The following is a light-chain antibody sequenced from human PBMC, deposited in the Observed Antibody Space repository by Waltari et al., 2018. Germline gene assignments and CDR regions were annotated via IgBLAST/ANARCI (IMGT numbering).Light chain of an antibody. CDR3: QQYGSSPWT. CDR2: GAS. CDR1: HSISSTY. Sequence: EIVLTQSPGTLSLSLGERATLSCRASHSISSTYLAWYQQKPGQGPRLLIYGASSRATDVPDRFSGSGSGTDFTLTISRLEPEDFALYYCQQYGSSPWTFGQGTKVEIK. J-gene: IGKJ1*01. V-gene: IGKV3-20*01.